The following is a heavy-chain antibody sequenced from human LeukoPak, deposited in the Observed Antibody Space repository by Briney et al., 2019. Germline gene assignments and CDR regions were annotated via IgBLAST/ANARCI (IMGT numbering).Heavy chain of an antibody. D-gene: IGHD6-13*01. CDR3: AREGSSWYRGTFDY. CDR2: IYHSGST. J-gene: IGHJ4*02. V-gene: IGHV4-30-2*01. Sequence: PSETLSLTCTVSGGSISSGGYYWSWIRQPPGKGLEWIGYIYHSGSTYYNPSLKSRVTISVDRSKNQFSLKLSSVTAAGTAVYYCAREGSSWYRGTFDYWGQGTLVTVSS. CDR1: GGSISSGGYY.